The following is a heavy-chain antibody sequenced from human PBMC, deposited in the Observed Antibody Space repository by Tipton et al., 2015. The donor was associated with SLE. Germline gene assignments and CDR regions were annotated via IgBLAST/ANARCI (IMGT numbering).Heavy chain of an antibody. J-gene: IGHJ6*03. CDR1: GGSISSGGSGFYY. D-gene: IGHD4-17*01. V-gene: IGHV4-39*07. CDR3: EGAATGTNYYLDV. CDR2: ISYTGST. Sequence: TLPLTCSVSGGSISSGGSGFYYWGWVRQPPGKGLEFIGSISYTGSTYYNLSLKSRVTISVDKSKNQFSLKLSSVTAADTAVYYCEGAATGTNYYLDVWGKGTTVTVSS.